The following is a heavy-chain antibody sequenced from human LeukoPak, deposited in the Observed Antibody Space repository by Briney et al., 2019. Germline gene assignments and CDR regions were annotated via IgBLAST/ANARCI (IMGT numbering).Heavy chain of an antibody. CDR2: ISSSGSYI. V-gene: IGHV3-21*01. D-gene: IGHD7-27*01. Sequence: GGSLRLSCAASGFTFSSYSMNWVRQAPGKGLEWVSSISSSGSYIYYADSVKGRFTISRDNAKNSLYLQMNSLRAEDTAVYYCAREYPGDRYYWGQGTLVTVSS. J-gene: IGHJ4*02. CDR3: AREYPGDRYY. CDR1: GFTFSSYS.